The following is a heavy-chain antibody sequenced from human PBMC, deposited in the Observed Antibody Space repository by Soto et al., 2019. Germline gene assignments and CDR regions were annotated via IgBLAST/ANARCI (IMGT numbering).Heavy chain of an antibody. CDR1: GFSFGSYG. V-gene: IGHV3-30*19. D-gene: IGHD3-10*02. Sequence: TGGALRLSSATSGFSFGSYGMHWVRQSPGKGLQWVAVISYDGSNKYYADSVRGRFTISRDNSNSTLYLQMNSLRADDSAVYYCVGASMWTGKGLEYWGQGALVTVSS. J-gene: IGHJ4*02. CDR2: ISYDGSNK. CDR3: VGASMWTGKGLEY.